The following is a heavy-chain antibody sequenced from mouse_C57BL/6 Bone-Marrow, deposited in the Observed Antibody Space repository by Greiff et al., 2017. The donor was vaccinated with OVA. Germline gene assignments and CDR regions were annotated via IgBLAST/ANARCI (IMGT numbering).Heavy chain of an antibody. V-gene: IGHV14-4*01. CDR3: TTIDAMDY. CDR1: GFNIKDDY. CDR2: IDPANGDT. J-gene: IGHJ4*01. Sequence: VQLQQSGAELVRPGASVKLSCTASGFNIKDDYMHWVKQRPEQGLEWIGWIDPANGDTEYASKFQGKATITADTSSNTAYLQLSSLTSEDTAVYYCTTIDAMDYWGQGTSVTGSS.